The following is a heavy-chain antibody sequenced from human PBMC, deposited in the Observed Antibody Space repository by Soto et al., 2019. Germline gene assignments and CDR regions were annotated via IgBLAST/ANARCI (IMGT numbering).Heavy chain of an antibody. CDR3: ARERREEVTRYSLPIDC. J-gene: IGHJ4*02. Sequence: VAVISYDGSNKYYADSVKGRFTISRDNSKNTLYLQMNSLRAEDTAVYYCARERREEVTRYSLPIDCWGQGTLVTVSS. D-gene: IGHD4-17*01. CDR2: ISYDGSNK. V-gene: IGHV3-30-3*01.